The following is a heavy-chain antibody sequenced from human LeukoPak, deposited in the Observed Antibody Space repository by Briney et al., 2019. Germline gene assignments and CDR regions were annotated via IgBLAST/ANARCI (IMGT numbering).Heavy chain of an antibody. CDR2: ISSSSSHI. V-gene: IGHV3-21*01. D-gene: IGHD5-24*01. J-gene: IGHJ3*02. CDR3: ARSNYAERWLQLKI. CDR1: GFPFSTHS. Sequence: GGSLRLSCVASGFPFSTHSMNWVRQAPGKGLEWVSSISSSSSHIHYADSVKGRFTISRDNAKNSLYLQMNGLRAEDTAVYYCARSNYAERWLQLKIWGQGTMVTVSS.